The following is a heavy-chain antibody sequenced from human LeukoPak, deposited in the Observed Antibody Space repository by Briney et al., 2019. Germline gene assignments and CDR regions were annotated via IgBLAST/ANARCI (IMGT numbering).Heavy chain of an antibody. D-gene: IGHD2-15*01. Sequence: SETLSLTCTVSGGSISSYYWSWIRQPPGKGLEWIGYIYTSGSTNYNPSLKSRVTISVDTSKNQFSLKLSSVTAADTAVYYCARENCSGGSCYSDYYYGMDVWGQGTTVTVSS. CDR1: GGSISSYY. CDR2: IYTSGST. J-gene: IGHJ6*02. CDR3: ARENCSGGSCYSDYYYGMDV. V-gene: IGHV4-4*09.